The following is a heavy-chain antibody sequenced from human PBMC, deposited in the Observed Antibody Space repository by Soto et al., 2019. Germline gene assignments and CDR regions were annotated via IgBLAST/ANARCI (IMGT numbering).Heavy chain of an antibody. Sequence: GGSLRLSCAASGFTFSSYSMNWVRQAPGKGLEWVSYISSSSSTIYYADSVKGRFTISRDNAKNSLYLQMNGLRAEDTAVYYCARDPVPAAAIFDYYYYMDVWGKGTTVTVSS. CDR1: GFTFSSYS. D-gene: IGHD2-2*01. CDR3: ARDPVPAAAIFDYYYYMDV. J-gene: IGHJ6*03. CDR2: ISSSSSTI. V-gene: IGHV3-48*01.